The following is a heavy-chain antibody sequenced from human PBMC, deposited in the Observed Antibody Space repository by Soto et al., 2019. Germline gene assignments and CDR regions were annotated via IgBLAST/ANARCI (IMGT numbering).Heavy chain of an antibody. Sequence: GASVKVSCKASGGTFSSYAISWVRQAPGQGLEWMGGIIPIFGTANYAQKFQGRVTITADESTSTAYMELSSLRSEDTAVYYCARDGSPASKVAATINYYGMDVWGQGITVTVSS. J-gene: IGHJ6*02. CDR3: ARDGSPASKVAATINYYGMDV. CDR2: IIPIFGTA. D-gene: IGHD6-19*01. V-gene: IGHV1-69*13. CDR1: GGTFSSYA.